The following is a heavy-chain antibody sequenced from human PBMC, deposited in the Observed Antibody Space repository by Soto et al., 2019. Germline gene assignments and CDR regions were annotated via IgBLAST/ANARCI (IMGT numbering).Heavy chain of an antibody. Sequence: ESGGGLVKPGGSLRLSCAASGFTFSNAWMSWVRQAPGKGLEWVGRIKSKTDGGTTDYAAPVKGRFTISRDDSKNTLYLQMNSLKTEDTAVYYCTTFSDFWSGYPNYYYMDVWGKGTTVTVSS. CDR3: TTFSDFWSGYPNYYYMDV. D-gene: IGHD3-3*01. CDR1: GFTFSNAW. CDR2: IKSKTDGGTT. V-gene: IGHV3-15*01. J-gene: IGHJ6*03.